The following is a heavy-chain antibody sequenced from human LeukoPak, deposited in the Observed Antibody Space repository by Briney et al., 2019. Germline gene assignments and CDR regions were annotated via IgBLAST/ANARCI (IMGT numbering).Heavy chain of an antibody. CDR2: IYYSGST. CDR3: ARGYYYDSRAFDI. J-gene: IGHJ3*02. Sequence: SSETLSLTCTVSGGSISSYYWSWIRQPPGKGREWIGYIYYSGSTNYNPSLKSRVTISVDTSKNQFSLKLSSVTAADTAVYYCARGYYYDSRAFDIWGQGTMVTVSS. D-gene: IGHD3-10*01. CDR1: GGSISSYY. V-gene: IGHV4-59*01.